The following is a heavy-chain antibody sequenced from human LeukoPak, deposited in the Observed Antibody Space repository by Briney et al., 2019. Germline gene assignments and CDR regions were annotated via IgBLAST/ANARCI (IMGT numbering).Heavy chain of an antibody. D-gene: IGHD5-24*01. CDR3: AREGYSPRDGYNFNFDY. Sequence: GGSLRLSCAASGFTFSSYSMNWVRQAPGKGLEWVSSISSSSSYRYYADSVKGRFTISRDNAKNSLYLQMNSLRAEDTTVYYCAREGYSPRDGYNFNFDYWGQGTLVTVSS. CDR1: GFTFSSYS. V-gene: IGHV3-21*01. CDR2: ISSSSSYR. J-gene: IGHJ4*02.